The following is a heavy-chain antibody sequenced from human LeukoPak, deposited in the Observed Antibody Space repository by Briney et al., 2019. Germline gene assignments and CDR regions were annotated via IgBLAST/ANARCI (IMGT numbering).Heavy chain of an antibody. Sequence: GASVTVSCKTSGFTFSRSAVQWVRQARGQGLEWIGWIGVGGGNTNYAQRFQDRVTITRDMSTRTAYMELSSLRSEDTAVYYCAAEIYGGNTDCCTFDFWGPGTPVTVSS. CDR1: GFTFSRSA. D-gene: IGHD4-23*01. J-gene: IGHJ3*01. CDR3: AAEIYGGNTDCCTFDF. CDR2: IGVGGGNT. V-gene: IGHV1-58*01.